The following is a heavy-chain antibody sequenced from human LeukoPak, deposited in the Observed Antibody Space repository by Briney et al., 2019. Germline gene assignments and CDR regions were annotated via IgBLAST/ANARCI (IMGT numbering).Heavy chain of an antibody. Sequence: SETLSLTCAVYGGSFSGYYWSWIRQPPGKGLEWIGEINHSGSTNYNPSLKSRVTISVDTSKNQFSLKLGSVTAADTAVYYCAKHYYYYDSSGYFDYWGQGTLVTVSS. CDR3: AKHYYYYDSSGYFDY. CDR1: GGSFSGYY. CDR2: INHSGST. V-gene: IGHV4-34*01. D-gene: IGHD3-22*01. J-gene: IGHJ4*02.